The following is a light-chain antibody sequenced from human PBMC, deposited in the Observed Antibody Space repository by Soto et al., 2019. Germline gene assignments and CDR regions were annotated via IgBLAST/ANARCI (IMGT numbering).Light chain of an antibody. V-gene: IGKV3-20*01. CDR3: QQYGSSPYT. Sequence: EIVLTKSPGTLSLSPGERATLSCRASQMVSSSDSAWYQQKPGQAPRLIIYGASSRATGIPDRFSGSGSGTDFTITISRLEPEDFAVYYCQQYGSSPYTFGQGTKLEIK. CDR1: QMVSSSD. CDR2: GAS. J-gene: IGKJ2*01.